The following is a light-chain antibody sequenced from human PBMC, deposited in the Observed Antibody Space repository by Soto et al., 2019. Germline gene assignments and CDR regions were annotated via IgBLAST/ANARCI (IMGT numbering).Light chain of an antibody. Sequence: SYELTQPPSVSVAPGKTARITCGGNNIGSKSVHWYQQKPGQAPVLVIYYDSDRPSGIPERFSGSNSGNTATLTISRVEAGDKADNYFQVWDSSSDHYVFETGTKVTVL. CDR3: QVWDSSSDHYV. J-gene: IGLJ1*01. V-gene: IGLV3-21*04. CDR1: NIGSKS. CDR2: YDS.